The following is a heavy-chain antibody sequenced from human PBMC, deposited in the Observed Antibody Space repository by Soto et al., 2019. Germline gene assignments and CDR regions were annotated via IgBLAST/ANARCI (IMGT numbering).Heavy chain of an antibody. V-gene: IGHV3-21*01. CDR2: IANGDNHI. J-gene: IGHJ3*02. Sequence: EVQVLESEGGLVKPGGSLRLSCAASGFTFSEYSFLWVRQAPGKGLEWLSFIANGDNHIFYSDSVKGRFTISRDNAKNSVYLQLNGLRADDSAVYYCARENGHCTDACNRGAFDIWGQGTMVTVSS. CDR3: ARENGHCTDACNRGAFDI. D-gene: IGHD2-2*01. CDR1: GFTFSEYS.